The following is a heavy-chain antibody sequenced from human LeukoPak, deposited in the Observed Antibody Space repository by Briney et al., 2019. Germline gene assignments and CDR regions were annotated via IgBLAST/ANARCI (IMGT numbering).Heavy chain of an antibody. Sequence: GGSLRLSCAASGLTFTRYSMSWVRQAPGKGLEWVSSISTSSGYIYYADSVMGRFTISRDNAKNSLYLQMNSVRPEDTAVYYCASSDYVWGKPFYFDYWGQGTLVTVSS. CDR3: ASSDYVWGKPFYFDY. CDR2: ISTSSGYI. V-gene: IGHV3-21*01. D-gene: IGHD3-16*01. J-gene: IGHJ4*02. CDR1: GLTFTRYS.